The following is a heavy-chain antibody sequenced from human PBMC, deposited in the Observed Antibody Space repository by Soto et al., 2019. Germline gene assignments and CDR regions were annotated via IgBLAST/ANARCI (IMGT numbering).Heavy chain of an antibody. CDR2: IYYSGDT. D-gene: IGHD3-10*01. CDR1: GGSISSGDYY. J-gene: IGHJ6*02. CDR3: ARGVYSGKYGLDV. V-gene: IGHV4-30-4*01. Sequence: QVQLQESGPGLVRPSQTLALTCTVSGGSISSGDYYWSWIRQPPGKGLEWIGYIYYSGDTYYNASLKSRITISVDTSKNQFSLKLSSVTAADTAVYYCARGVYSGKYGLDVWGQGTTVTVSS.